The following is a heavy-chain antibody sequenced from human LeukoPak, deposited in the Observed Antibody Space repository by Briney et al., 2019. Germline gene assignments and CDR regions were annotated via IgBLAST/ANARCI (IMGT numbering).Heavy chain of an antibody. V-gene: IGHV1-8*01. CDR1: GYTFTSYD. J-gene: IGHJ5*02. CDR3: ARGLGVGRSSTSCRRRWFDP. D-gene: IGHD2-2*01. CDR2: MNPNSGNT. Sequence: ASVKVSCKASGYTFTSYDINWVRQATGQGLEWMGWMNPNSGNTGYAQKFQGRVTMTRNTSISTAYMELSSLRSEDTAVYYCARGLGVGRSSTSCRRRWFDPWGQGTLVTVSS.